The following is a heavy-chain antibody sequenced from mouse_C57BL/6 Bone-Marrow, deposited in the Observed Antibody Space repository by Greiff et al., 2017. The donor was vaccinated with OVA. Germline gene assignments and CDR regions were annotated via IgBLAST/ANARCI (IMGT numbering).Heavy chain of an antibody. CDR2: INPYNGDT. D-gene: IGHD1-1*01. CDR1: GYSFTGYF. J-gene: IGHJ2*01. CDR3: ARSSHDSSSYYFDY. V-gene: IGHV1-20*01. Sequence: EVQLQESGPELVKPGDSVKISCKASGYSFTGYFMNWVMQSHGKSLEWIGRINPYNGDTFYNQKFKGKATMTVDKSSSTAHMELRSLTSEDSAVYYCARSSHDSSSYYFDYGGQGTTLTVSS.